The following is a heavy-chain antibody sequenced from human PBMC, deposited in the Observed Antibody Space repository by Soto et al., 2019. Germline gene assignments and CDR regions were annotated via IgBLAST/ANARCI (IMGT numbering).Heavy chain of an antibody. D-gene: IGHD3-10*02. Sequence: QVQLQESGPGLVKPSGTLSLTCAVSGGSISSSNWWSWVRQPPGKGLAWIGEIYHSGSTKYNPSLKSRVTISVAKSKNLFSLTLSSATAADTAVYYCARVRGGYYYGMDVWGQGTTVTVSS. J-gene: IGHJ6*02. V-gene: IGHV4-4*02. CDR3: ARVRGGYYYGMDV. CDR2: IYHSGST. CDR1: GGSISSSNW.